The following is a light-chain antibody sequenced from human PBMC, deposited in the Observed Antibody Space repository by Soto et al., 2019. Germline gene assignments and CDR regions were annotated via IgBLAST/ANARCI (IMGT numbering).Light chain of an antibody. J-gene: IGLJ1*01. CDR1: SSYVDGNYY. CDR3: CSYAGRYLYV. CDR2: DVR. Sequence: QSALTRPRSVSGSPGQSVTISCTGASSYVDGNYYVSWYQQHPGKAPKLMIYDVRKRPSGVPDRFSGSESGNTASLTISGLQAEDEAHYYCCSYAGRYLYVFGTGTKLTVL. V-gene: IGLV2-11*01.